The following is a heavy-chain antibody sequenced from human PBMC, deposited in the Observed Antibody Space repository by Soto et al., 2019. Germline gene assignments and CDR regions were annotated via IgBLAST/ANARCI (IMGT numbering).Heavy chain of an antibody. D-gene: IGHD3-9*01. CDR1: GFTFSSYG. Sequence: QVQLVESGGGVVQPGRSLRLSCAASGFTFSSYGMHWVRQAPGKGLEWVAVISYDGSNKYYADSVKGRFTISRDNSKNTXXLQMNSLRAEDTAVYYCAKGGMAYYDILTGYPLCYWGQGTLVTVSS. J-gene: IGHJ4*02. V-gene: IGHV3-30*18. CDR3: AKGGMAYYDILTGYPLCY. CDR2: ISYDGSNK.